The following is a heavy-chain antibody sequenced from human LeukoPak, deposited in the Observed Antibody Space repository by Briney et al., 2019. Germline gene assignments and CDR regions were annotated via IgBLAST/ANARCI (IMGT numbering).Heavy chain of an antibody. J-gene: IGHJ4*02. CDR3: ARVIPAGDDSYYFDY. D-gene: IGHD7-27*01. V-gene: IGHV4-30-4*08. CDR2: IYYSGST. Sequence: SETLSLTCTVSGGSISSGDYYWSWIRQPPGKGLEWIGYIYYSGSTYYNPSLKSRVTISVDTSKNQFSLKLSSVTAADTAVYYCARVIPAGDDSYYFDYWGQGTLVTVSS. CDR1: GGSISSGDYY.